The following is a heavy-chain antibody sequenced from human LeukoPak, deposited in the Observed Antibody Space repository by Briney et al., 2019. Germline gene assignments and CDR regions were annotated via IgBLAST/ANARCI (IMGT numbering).Heavy chain of an antibody. D-gene: IGHD2-2*01. CDR1: GFNVSSKY. CDR2: IYSGGST. CDR3: ASHQFHLDY. Sequence: GGSLRLSCTASGFNVSSKYMNWVRQAPGKGLEWVAVIYSGGSTHYADSVKGRITVSRDNSKNTLYLQMSSLRADDTAVYYCASHQFHLDYWGQGTLVTVSS. J-gene: IGHJ4*02. V-gene: IGHV3-53*01.